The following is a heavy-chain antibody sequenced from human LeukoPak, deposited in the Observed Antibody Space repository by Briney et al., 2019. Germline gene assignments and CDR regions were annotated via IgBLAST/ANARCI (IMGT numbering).Heavy chain of an antibody. D-gene: IGHD6-19*01. CDR2: IYYSGRT. CDR1: GGSISSSNYY. J-gene: IGHJ4*02. V-gene: IGHV4-39*01. Sequence: SETLSLTCTVSGGSISSSNYYWGWIRQPPGKGLEWIGSIYYSGRTYFNPSLKTRVTMSVDTSKNQFSLKLSSVTAADTAVYYCARAGGGWWDYWGQGTLVTVSS. CDR3: ARAGGGWWDY.